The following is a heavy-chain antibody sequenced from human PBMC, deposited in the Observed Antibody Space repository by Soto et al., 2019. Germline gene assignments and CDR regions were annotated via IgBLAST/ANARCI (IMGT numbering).Heavy chain of an antibody. Sequence: VKVSCKASGGTFSSYAISWVRQAPGQGLEWMGGIIPIFGTANYAQKFQGRVTITADESTSTAYMELSSLRSEDTAVYYCARRGYYDFWSGYSTPGRYYYYYYGMDVWGQGTTVTVSS. CDR3: ARRGYYDFWSGYSTPGRYYYYYYGMDV. D-gene: IGHD3-3*01. J-gene: IGHJ6*02. CDR2: IIPIFGTA. V-gene: IGHV1-69*13. CDR1: GGTFSSYA.